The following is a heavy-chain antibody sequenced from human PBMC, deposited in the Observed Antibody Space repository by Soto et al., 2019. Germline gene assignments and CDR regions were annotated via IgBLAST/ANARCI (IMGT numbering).Heavy chain of an antibody. CDR3: ARGTTYYYDSSGYWNY. D-gene: IGHD3-22*01. CDR2: IYYSGST. Sequence: SETLSLTCTVSGGSVSSGSYYWSWIRQPPGKGLEWIGYIYYSGSTNYNPSLKSRVTISVDTSKNQFSLKLSSVTAADTAVYYCARGTTYYYDSSGYWNYWGQGTLVTVSS. V-gene: IGHV4-61*01. CDR1: GGSVSSGSYY. J-gene: IGHJ4*02.